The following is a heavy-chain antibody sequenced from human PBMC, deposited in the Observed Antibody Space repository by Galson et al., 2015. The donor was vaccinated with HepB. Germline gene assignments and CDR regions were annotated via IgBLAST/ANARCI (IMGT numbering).Heavy chain of an antibody. CDR3: AKGELGYCTNGVCYSANYFDY. V-gene: IGHV3-30*18. CDR2: ISYDGSNK. J-gene: IGHJ4*02. Sequence: SLRLSCAASGFTFSSYGMHWVRQAPGKGLEWVAVISYDGSNKYYADSVKGRFTISRDNSKNTLYLQMNSLRAEDTAVYYCAKGELGYCTNGVCYSANYFDYWGQGTLVTVSS. D-gene: IGHD2-8*01. CDR1: GFTFSSYG.